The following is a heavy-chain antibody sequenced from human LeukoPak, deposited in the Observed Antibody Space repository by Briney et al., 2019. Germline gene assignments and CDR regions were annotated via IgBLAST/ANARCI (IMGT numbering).Heavy chain of an antibody. J-gene: IGHJ4*02. V-gene: IGHV3-48*01. Sequence: GGSLRLSCAASGFTFSSYGMHWVRQAPGKGLEWVSYISSSSGTIYYADSVKGRFTISRDNAKNSLYLQMNSLRAEDTAVYYCALWFGELPFDYWGQGTLVTVSS. CDR3: ALWFGELPFDY. CDR1: GFTFSSYG. D-gene: IGHD3-10*01. CDR2: ISSSSGTI.